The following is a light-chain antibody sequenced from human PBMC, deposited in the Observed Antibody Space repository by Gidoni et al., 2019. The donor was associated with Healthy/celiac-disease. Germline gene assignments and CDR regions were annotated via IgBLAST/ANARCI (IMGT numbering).Light chain of an antibody. J-gene: IGLJ2*01. CDR2: GNN. V-gene: IGLV1-40*01. CDR1: SSNIGAGYD. CDR3: QSFDSGLSGPVV. Sequence: QSVLTQPPSLSGAPGQRVTISCTGASSNIGAGYDLPWYQQLPGSAPKLLIFGNNNRPSGVPDRFASSKSGASASLAITGLQAEDEADYYCQSFDSGLSGPVVCGGGTKLTVL.